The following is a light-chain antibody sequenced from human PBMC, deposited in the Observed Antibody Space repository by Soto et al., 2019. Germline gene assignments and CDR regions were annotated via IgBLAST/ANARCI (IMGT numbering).Light chain of an antibody. J-gene: IGKJ5*01. CDR2: AAS. CDR1: QGISNF. CDR3: QKYSSVIT. Sequence: DIQMTQSPSSLSASVGDRVTITCRASQGISNFLAWYQQKPGKVPKLLISAASTLQAGVTSRFSGSGSGTAFTLTITSLQTEDAETDYWQKYSSVITFGHGTRLEIK. V-gene: IGKV1-27*01.